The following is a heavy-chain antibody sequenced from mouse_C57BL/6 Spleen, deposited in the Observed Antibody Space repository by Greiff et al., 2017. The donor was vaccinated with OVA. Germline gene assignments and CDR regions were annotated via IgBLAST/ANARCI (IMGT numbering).Heavy chain of an antibody. CDR1: GYSITSGYY. Sequence: EVQLVESGPGLVKPSQSLSLTCSVTGYSITSGYYWNWIRQFPGNKLEWMGYISYDGSNNYNPSLKNRISITRDTSKNQFFLKLNSVTTEDTATYYCAIRGDGYYDYAMDYWGQGTSVTVSS. D-gene: IGHD2-3*01. V-gene: IGHV3-6*01. CDR2: ISYDGSN. J-gene: IGHJ4*01. CDR3: AIRGDGYYDYAMDY.